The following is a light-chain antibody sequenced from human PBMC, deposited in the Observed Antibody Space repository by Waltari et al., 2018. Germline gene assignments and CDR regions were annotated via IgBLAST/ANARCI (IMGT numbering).Light chain of an antibody. CDR2: VAA. V-gene: IGKV3-15*01. CDR1: QSISTN. Sequence: EIVLTQSPTTLSVSPGERATLSCRASQSISTNLAWYQQKPGQSPRLLVYVAATRATGLPARFSGSGSATNFTLTISNMQAEDVAVYYCQQYNDWPSLTFGGGTKVEIK. CDR3: QQYNDWPSLT. J-gene: IGKJ4*01.